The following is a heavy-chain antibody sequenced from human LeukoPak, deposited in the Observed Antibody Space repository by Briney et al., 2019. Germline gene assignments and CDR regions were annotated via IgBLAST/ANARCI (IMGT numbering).Heavy chain of an antibody. CDR2: ISSSGSTI. J-gene: IGHJ5*02. CDR3: ARDDAYSGSYVWFDP. CDR1: GFTFSDYY. Sequence: GGSLRLSCAASGFTFSDYYMSCIRQAPGKGLEWVSYISSSGSTIYYADSVKGRFTISRDNAKNSLYLQMNSLRAEDTAVYYCARDDAYSGSYVWFDPWGQGTLVTVSS. V-gene: IGHV3-11*01. D-gene: IGHD1-26*01.